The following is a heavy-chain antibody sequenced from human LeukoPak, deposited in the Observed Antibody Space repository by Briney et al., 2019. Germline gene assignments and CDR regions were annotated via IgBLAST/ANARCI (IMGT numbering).Heavy chain of an antibody. D-gene: IGHD6-13*01. J-gene: IGHJ4*02. CDR2: MSYDGSNK. Sequence: PGGSLRLSCAASGFTFSSYAMHWVRQAPGKGLEWVAVMSYDGSNKYYADSVKGRFTISRDNSKNTLYLQMNSLRAEDTAVYYCARALIPGYSSSWAYYFDYWGQGTLVTVSS. CDR3: ARALIPGYSSSWAYYFDY. V-gene: IGHV3-30-3*01. CDR1: GFTFSSYA.